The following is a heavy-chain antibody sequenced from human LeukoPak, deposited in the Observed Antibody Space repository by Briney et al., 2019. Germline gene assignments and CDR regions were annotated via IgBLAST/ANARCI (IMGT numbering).Heavy chain of an antibody. V-gene: IGHV4-38-2*02. D-gene: IGHD2-2*01. CDR1: GYSISSGYY. J-gene: IGHJ6*03. CDR3: AREVVVPAAMRYYYYYYMDV. CDR2: IYHSGST. Sequence: SETLSLTCTVSGYSISSGYYWGWIRQPPGKGLEWIGSIYHSGSTYYNPSLKSRVTISVDTSKNQFSLKLSSVTAADTAVYYCAREVVVPAAMRYYYYYYMDVWGKGTTVTISS.